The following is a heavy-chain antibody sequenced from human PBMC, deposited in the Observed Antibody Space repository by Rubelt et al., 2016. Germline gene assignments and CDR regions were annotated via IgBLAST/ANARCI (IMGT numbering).Heavy chain of an antibody. D-gene: IGHD1-26*01. CDR2: ISSSSSYI. CDR3: ARARVGANRAIDY. V-gene: IGHV3-21*01. CDR1: GFTFSSYS. J-gene: IGHJ4*02. Sequence: EVQLVESGGGLVKPGGSLRLSCAASGFTFSSYSMNWVRQAPGKGLEWVSSISSSSSYIYYADSVKGRFTSSRDNAKNSLYLQMNSLRAEDTAVYYCARARVGANRAIDYWGQGTLVTVSS.